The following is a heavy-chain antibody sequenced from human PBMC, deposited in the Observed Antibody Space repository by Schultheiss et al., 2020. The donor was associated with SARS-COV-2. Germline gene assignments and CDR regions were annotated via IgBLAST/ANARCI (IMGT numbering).Heavy chain of an antibody. CDR2: ISSSGSTI. D-gene: IGHD3-16*01. V-gene: IGHV3-11*04. Sequence: GGSLRLSCAASGFTFSDYYMSWIRQAPGKGLEWVSYISSSGSTIYYSDSVKGRFTISRDNAKNSLYLQMNSLRAEDTAVYYCARSYYDYEGAFDIWGQGTMVTVSS. CDR1: GFTFSDYY. CDR3: ARSYYDYEGAFDI. J-gene: IGHJ3*02.